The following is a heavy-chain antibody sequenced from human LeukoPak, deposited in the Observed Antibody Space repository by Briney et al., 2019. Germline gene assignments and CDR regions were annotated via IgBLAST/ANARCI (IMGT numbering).Heavy chain of an antibody. J-gene: IGHJ4*02. CDR1: GYTFTDYY. CDR3: ARGGWWELLPGRDYCDH. CDR2: INPKSGAT. V-gene: IGHV1-2*02. Sequence: ASVKVSCKASGYTFTDYYIHWVRQAPGQGLDGMGWINPKSGATKSAKKFQGRVTVTRDSSISTVYLELSSLTSDDTAVYYCARGGWWELLPGRDYCDHWGQGTLVPVSS. D-gene: IGHD1-26*01.